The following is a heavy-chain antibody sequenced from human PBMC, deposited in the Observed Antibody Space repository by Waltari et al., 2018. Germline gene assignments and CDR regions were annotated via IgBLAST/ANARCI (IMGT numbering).Heavy chain of an antibody. CDR1: GGTFSSYA. V-gene: IGHV1-69*12. CDR2: IIPIFGTA. CDR3: AAVDTAMVTPNFDY. D-gene: IGHD5-18*01. Sequence: QVQLVQSGAEVKKPGSSVKVSCKASGGTFSSYAISWVRPAPGQGLEWMGGIIPIFGTANYAQKCQGRVTITADESTSTAYMELSSLRSEDTAVYYCAAVDTAMVTPNFDYWGQGTLVTVSS. J-gene: IGHJ4*02.